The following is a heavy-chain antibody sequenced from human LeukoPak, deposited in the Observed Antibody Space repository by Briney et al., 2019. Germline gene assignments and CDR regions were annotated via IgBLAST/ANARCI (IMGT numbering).Heavy chain of an antibody. CDR2: ISAYNGNT. D-gene: IGHD1-26*01. CDR3: ARDVAKGSYVNWFDP. Sequence: ASVKVSCKASGYTFTSYGISWVRQAPGQGLEWMGWISAYNGNTSYAQKLQGRVTMTTDTSTSTAYMELRSLRSDDTAVYYCARDVAKGSYVNWFDPWGQGTLVTVSS. V-gene: IGHV1-18*01. CDR1: GYTFTSYG. J-gene: IGHJ5*02.